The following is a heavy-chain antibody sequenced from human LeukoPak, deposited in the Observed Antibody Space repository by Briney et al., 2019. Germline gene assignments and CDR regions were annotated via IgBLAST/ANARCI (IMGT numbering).Heavy chain of an antibody. D-gene: IGHD6-13*01. J-gene: IGHJ4*02. V-gene: IGHV3-66*01. CDR3: VRVSMAAPGSDY. CDR1: GFTVSSNY. CDR2: IYSGGST. Sequence: GGSLRLSCAASGFTVSSNYMSWVRQAPGKGLEWVSVIYSGGSTYYADSVKGRFTISRDNSKNTLYLQMDSLRAEDTAVYYCVRVSMAAPGSDYWGLGTLVTVSS.